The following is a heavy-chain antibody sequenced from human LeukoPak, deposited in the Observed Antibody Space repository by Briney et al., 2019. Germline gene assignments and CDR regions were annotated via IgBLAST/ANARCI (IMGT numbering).Heavy chain of an antibody. CDR2: IYYSGST. CDR3: ARQTGWFDP. Sequence: PSENLSLTCTVSGGSISSYYWSWIRQPPGKGLEWIGYIYYSGSTNYNPSLKSRVTISVDTSKNQFSLKLSSVTAADTAVYYCARQTGWFDPWGRGTLVTVSS. V-gene: IGHV4-59*08. J-gene: IGHJ5*02. CDR1: GGSISSYY.